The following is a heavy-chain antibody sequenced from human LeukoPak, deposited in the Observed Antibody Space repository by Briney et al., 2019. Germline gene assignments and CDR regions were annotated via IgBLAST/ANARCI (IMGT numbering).Heavy chain of an antibody. Sequence: PGGSLRLSCAASGFTFSSYAMSWVRQAPGKGLEWVSAISGSGGSTYYADSVKGRFTISRDNSKNTLYLQMNSLRAEDTAVYYCASGPRAARFLEWLSYWGQGTLVTVSS. CDR1: GFTFSSYA. V-gene: IGHV3-23*01. D-gene: IGHD3-3*01. CDR3: ASGPRAARFLEWLSY. CDR2: ISGSGGST. J-gene: IGHJ4*02.